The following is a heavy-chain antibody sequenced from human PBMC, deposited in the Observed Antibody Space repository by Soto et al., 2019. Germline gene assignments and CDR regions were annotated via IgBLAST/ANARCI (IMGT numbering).Heavy chain of an antibody. Sequence: SETLSLTCTVSGGSISSSYWSWIRQPPGKGLEWIGFIHYSGSTNYNPPLKSRVTISVDTSKNQFSLKLSSVTAADTAVYYCARRSATGFFYYYMDVWGKGATVTVSS. J-gene: IGHJ6*03. D-gene: IGHD2-15*01. CDR2: IHYSGST. CDR3: ARRSATGFFYYYMDV. V-gene: IGHV4-59*08. CDR1: GGSISSSY.